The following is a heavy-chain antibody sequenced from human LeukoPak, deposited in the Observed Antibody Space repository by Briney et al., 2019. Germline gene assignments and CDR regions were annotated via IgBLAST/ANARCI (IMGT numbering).Heavy chain of an antibody. CDR2: ISSSSSTI. J-gene: IGHJ4*02. CDR3: TRIAVADPNDY. CDR1: GFTFSSYS. Sequence: GGSLRLSCAASGFTFSSYSMNWVRQAPGKGLEWVSYISSSSSTIYYADSVKGRFSISRDNAKNSRYLQMNSLRAEDTAVYYCTRIAVADPNDYWGQGTLVTVSS. V-gene: IGHV3-48*01. D-gene: IGHD6-19*01.